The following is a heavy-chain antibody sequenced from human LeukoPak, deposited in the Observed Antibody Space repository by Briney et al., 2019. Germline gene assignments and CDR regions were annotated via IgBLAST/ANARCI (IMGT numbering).Heavy chain of an antibody. Sequence: SETLSLTCAFHGESFSGYYWSWIRQPPGKGLEWIGEINHSGSTNYNPSLKSRVTISVDTSKNQFSLKLSSVTAADTAVYYCARSAKRITMVWGAPYYFAYWGQGTLVTVSS. CDR1: GESFSGYY. D-gene: IGHD3-10*01. V-gene: IGHV4-34*01. CDR2: INHSGST. CDR3: ARSAKRITMVWGAPYYFAY. J-gene: IGHJ4*02.